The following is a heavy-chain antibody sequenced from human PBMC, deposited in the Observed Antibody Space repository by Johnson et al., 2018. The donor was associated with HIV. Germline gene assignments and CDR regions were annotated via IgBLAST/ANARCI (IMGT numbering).Heavy chain of an antibody. CDR3: ARLRGAFDI. J-gene: IGHJ3*02. D-gene: IGHD4-17*01. CDR1: GFTFSTYG. Sequence: QVHLVESGGGVVQPGRSLRLSCAASGFTFSTYGMHWVRQAPGKGLEWVAVISYYVSNKYYADSVKGRFTISRDNSKNTVYLQMNSLRSDDTAVYYCARLRGAFDIWGQGTMVTVSS. V-gene: IGHV3-30*03. CDR2: ISYYVSNK.